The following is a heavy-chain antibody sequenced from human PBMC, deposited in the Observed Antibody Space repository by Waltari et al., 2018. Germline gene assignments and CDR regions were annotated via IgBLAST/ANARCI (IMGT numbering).Heavy chain of an antibody. CDR2: ISGSGGST. CDR1: GFTFSSYA. V-gene: IGHV3-23*01. CDR3: AKGGGRIAAAGSDY. D-gene: IGHD6-13*01. J-gene: IGHJ4*02. Sequence: EVQLLESGGGLVQPGGSLRLSCAASGFTFSSYAMSWVRQAPGKGLEWVPAISGSGGSTYYADAVKGRFTISRDNSKNTLYLQMNSLRAEDTAVYYCAKGGGRIAAAGSDYWGQGTLVTVSS.